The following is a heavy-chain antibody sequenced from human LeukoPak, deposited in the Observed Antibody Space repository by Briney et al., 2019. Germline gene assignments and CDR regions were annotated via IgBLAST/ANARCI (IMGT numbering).Heavy chain of an antibody. CDR2: VYYSGGS. J-gene: IGHJ4*02. Sequence: PSETLSLTCTVSGGSISSSSHYWGWIRQPPGMGLEWIGTVYYSGGSYYNPSLKSRVTISVDTSKNQFSLKLSSVTAADTAVYYCARRTGYGGDSPFDYWGQGTLVTVSS. CDR3: ARRTGYGGDSPFDY. V-gene: IGHV4-39*01. CDR1: GGSISSSSHY. D-gene: IGHD4-23*01.